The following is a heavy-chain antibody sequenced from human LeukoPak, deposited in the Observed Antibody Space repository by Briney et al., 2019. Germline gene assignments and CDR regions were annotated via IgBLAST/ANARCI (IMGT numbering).Heavy chain of an antibody. J-gene: IGHJ4*02. V-gene: IGHV3-43*02. Sequence: PGGSLRLSCAASGFTLHNYAIHWVRQAPGKDLEWVSLTSGDGITTYFADSVKGRFTISRDNSKSSLILQKNSLRNEDTALYYCARDHVYGGADYWGQGTLVTVSS. CDR3: ARDHVYGGADY. CDR1: GFTLHNYA. CDR2: TSGDGITT. D-gene: IGHD5/OR15-5a*01.